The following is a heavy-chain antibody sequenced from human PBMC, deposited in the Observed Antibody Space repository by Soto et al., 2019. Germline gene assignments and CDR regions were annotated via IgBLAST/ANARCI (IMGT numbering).Heavy chain of an antibody. D-gene: IGHD5-18*01. V-gene: IGHV3-30-3*01. CDR1: GFTFSSYA. J-gene: IGHJ6*02. CDR2: ISYDGSNK. Sequence: QVQLVESGGGVVQPGRSLRLSCAASGFTFSSYAMQWVRQAPGKGLEWVAVISYDGSNKYYADSVKGRFTISRDNSKNTLYLQMNSLRAEDTAVYYCARDRMRGTAMVRPVGMDVWGQGTTVTVSS. CDR3: ARDRMRGTAMVRPVGMDV.